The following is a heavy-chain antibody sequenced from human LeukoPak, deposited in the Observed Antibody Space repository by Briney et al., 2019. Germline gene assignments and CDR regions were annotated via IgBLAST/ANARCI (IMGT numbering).Heavy chain of an antibody. CDR3: AKDIQSTGGTNGAFDI. CDR2: ISWNSGSI. V-gene: IGHV3-9*03. D-gene: IGHD1-1*01. Sequence: PGRSLRLSCVASGFTFDDYAMHWVRQAPGKGLEWVSGISWNSGSIAYADSVKGRLTISRDNAKNSLYLQMNRLRAEDMALYYCAKDIQSTGGTNGAFDIWGQGTMVTVSS. J-gene: IGHJ3*02. CDR1: GFTFDDYA.